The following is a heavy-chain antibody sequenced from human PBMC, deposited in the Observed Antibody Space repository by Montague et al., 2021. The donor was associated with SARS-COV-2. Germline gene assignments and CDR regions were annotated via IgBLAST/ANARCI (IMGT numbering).Heavy chain of an antibody. CDR1: GGSIRSGSYY. CDR2: IYSSGST. J-gene: IGHJ6*02. Sequence: TLSLTCTVSGGSIRSGSYYRSWIRQPAGKGLEWIGRIYSSGSTNYNPSLKSRVTMSVDTSKNQFSLKVSPVTAADTAVYYCARDYGDYPYYYGLDVWGQGTTVTVSS. CDR3: ARDYGDYPYYYGLDV. D-gene: IGHD4-17*01. V-gene: IGHV4-61*02.